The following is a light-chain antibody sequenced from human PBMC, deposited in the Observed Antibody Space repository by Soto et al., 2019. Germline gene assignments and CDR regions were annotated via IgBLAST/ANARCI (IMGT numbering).Light chain of an antibody. J-gene: IGKJ3*01. V-gene: IGKV3-11*01. CDR1: QSVSSY. CDR3: QQRSNWPVT. Sequence: EIVLTQSPATLSLYPGERATLSCRASQSVSSYLAWYQQKPGQAPRLLIYDASNRATGIPARFSGSGSGTDFTLTISSLEPEDFAVYYCQQRSNWPVTFGPGTKWIS. CDR2: DAS.